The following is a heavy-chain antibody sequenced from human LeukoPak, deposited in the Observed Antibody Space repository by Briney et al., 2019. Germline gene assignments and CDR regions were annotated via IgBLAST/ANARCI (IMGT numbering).Heavy chain of an antibody. CDR1: GFTFSNYN. Sequence: GGSLRLSCAASGFTFSNYNMNWFRKAPGKGLKGFPYISSSSSTIYYADSVKGRFTISRDNAKNSLYLQMNSLRAEDTAVYYCARDYYDSSGYYQSNYWGQGTLVTVSS. J-gene: IGHJ4*02. D-gene: IGHD3-22*01. V-gene: IGHV3-48*01. CDR2: ISSSSSTI. CDR3: ARDYYDSSGYYQSNY.